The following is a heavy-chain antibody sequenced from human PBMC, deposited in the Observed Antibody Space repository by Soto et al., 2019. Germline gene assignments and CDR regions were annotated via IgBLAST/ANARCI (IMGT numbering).Heavy chain of an antibody. V-gene: IGHV1-18*01. CDR2: ISAYNGNT. J-gene: IGHJ4*02. CDR3: ARADSVLLWFGEFDY. CDR1: GYTFTSYG. D-gene: IGHD3-10*01. Sequence: ASVKVSCKASGYTFTSYGISWVRQAPGQGLEWMGWISAYNGNTNYAQKLQGRVTMTTDTSTSTAYMELRSLRSDDTAEYYYARADSVLLWFGEFDYWGQGTLVTVSS.